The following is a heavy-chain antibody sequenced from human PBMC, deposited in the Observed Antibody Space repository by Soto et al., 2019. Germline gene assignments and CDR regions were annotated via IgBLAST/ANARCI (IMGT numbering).Heavy chain of an antibody. CDR3: AKNFRQQPRVLFYMDV. D-gene: IGHD6-13*01. J-gene: IGHJ6*03. CDR2: ISYDGSNE. CDR1: GFTFSNYG. Sequence: QVQLVESGGGVVQPGRSLRLSCAASGFTFSNYGMHWVRQAPGKGLEWVAAISYDGSNEYYADSVRGRFTISRDNFKNTLDLQMNSLREDDTALYYCAKNFRQQPRVLFYMDVWGKGTTVSVSS. V-gene: IGHV3-30*18.